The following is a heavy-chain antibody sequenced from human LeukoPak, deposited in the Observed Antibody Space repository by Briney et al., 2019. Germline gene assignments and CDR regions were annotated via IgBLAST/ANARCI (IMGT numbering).Heavy chain of an antibody. V-gene: IGHV1-2*02. Sequence: GASVKVSCKASGGTFSSYAISWVRQAPGQGLEWMGWINPNSGGTNYAQKFQGRVTMTRDTSISTAYMELSRLRSDDTAVYYCARGMRGYSYGYSYWFDPWGQGTLVTVSS. CDR3: ARGMRGYSYGYSYWFDP. CDR1: GGTFSSYA. CDR2: INPNSGGT. D-gene: IGHD5-18*01. J-gene: IGHJ5*02.